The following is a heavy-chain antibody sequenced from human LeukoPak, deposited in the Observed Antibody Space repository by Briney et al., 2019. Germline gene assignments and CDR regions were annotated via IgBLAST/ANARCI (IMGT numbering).Heavy chain of an antibody. Sequence: GGSLRLSCAASGFTFSSYWMHWVRQAPGKGLVWVSRINPDGSSTNYADSVKGRFTISRDNAKNTLYLQMNSLRAEDTAVCYCAKEITPGYSSSWYDHWGQGTLVTVSS. D-gene: IGHD6-13*01. CDR2: INPDGSST. CDR3: AKEITPGYSSSWYDH. CDR1: GFTFSSYW. V-gene: IGHV3-74*01. J-gene: IGHJ5*02.